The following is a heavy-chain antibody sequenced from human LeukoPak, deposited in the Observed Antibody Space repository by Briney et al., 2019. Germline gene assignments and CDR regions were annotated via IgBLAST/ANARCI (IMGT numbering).Heavy chain of an antibody. J-gene: IGHJ4*02. CDR2: IYYSGST. Sequence: TSETLSLTCAVYGGSFSGYYWSWIRQPPGKGLEWIGYIYYSGSTNYNPSLKSRVTISVDTSKNQFSLKLSSVTAADTAVYYCANRGSTSCYWCYFDFWGQGTLVTVSS. CDR1: GGSFSGYY. CDR3: ANRGSTSCYWCYFDF. V-gene: IGHV4-59*01. D-gene: IGHD2-2*01.